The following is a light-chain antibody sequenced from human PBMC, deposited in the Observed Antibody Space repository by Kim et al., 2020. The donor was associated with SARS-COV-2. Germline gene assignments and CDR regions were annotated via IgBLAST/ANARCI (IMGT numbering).Light chain of an antibody. J-gene: IGKJ1*01. V-gene: IGKV1-5*03. Sequence: DIQMTQSPSTLSSSVGDRVTITCRASQSIRTWLAWYQQRPGKAPSLLIYKASSLERRVPSRFSGSGSGTTFTLTISSLQPDDFATYYCQQYDSYPWTFGQGTKVDIK. CDR3: QQYDSYPWT. CDR1: QSIRTW. CDR2: KAS.